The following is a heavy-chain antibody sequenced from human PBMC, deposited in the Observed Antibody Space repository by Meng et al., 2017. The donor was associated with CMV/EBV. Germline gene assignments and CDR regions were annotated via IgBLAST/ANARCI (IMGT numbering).Heavy chain of an antibody. Sequence: ASGLTFSSYAMSWVRQAPGKGLEWVSAISGSGGSTYYADSVKGRFTISRDNSKNTLYLQMNSLRAEDTAVYYCAKGRGGKGPYYFDYWGQGTLVTVSS. D-gene: IGHD4-23*01. CDR3: AKGRGGKGPYYFDY. V-gene: IGHV3-23*01. CDR1: GLTFSSYA. CDR2: ISGSGGST. J-gene: IGHJ4*02.